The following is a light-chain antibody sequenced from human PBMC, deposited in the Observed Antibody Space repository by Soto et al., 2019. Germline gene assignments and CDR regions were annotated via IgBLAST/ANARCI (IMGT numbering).Light chain of an antibody. Sequence: EIVMTQSPATLSVSPGERATLSCRASQSVSSNLAWYQQKPGQAPRLLIYGASTRATGIPARFSGSGSGTEFTLTISSLQSEDFAVDYCQQYNNWHPITFGQGTKLEIK. V-gene: IGKV3-15*01. CDR1: QSVSSN. CDR2: GAS. CDR3: QQYNNWHPIT. J-gene: IGKJ2*01.